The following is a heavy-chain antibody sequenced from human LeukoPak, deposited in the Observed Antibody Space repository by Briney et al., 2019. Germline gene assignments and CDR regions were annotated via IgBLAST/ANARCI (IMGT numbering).Heavy chain of an antibody. V-gene: IGHV3-23*01. CDR3: AKVYGMTSFGAFDI. Sequence: GGSLRLSCAASGFTLSSYAMSWVRQAPGKGLEWVSSISGSGDSTDYADSVRGRFAISRDNSKNTLYLQMNSLRAEDTAVYYCAKVYGMTSFGAFDIWGHGTMVTVSS. CDR1: GFTLSSYA. J-gene: IGHJ3*02. CDR2: ISGSGDST. D-gene: IGHD3-10*01.